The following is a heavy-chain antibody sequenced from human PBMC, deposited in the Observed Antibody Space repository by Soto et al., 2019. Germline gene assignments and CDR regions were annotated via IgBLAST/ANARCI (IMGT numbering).Heavy chain of an antibody. Sequence: SETLSLTCTVSGGSISSYYWSWIRQPPGKGLEWIGYIYYSGSTNYNPSLKSRVTISVDTSRNQFSLKLSSVTAADTAVYYCARVDNWNDGGFAFDYWGQGTLVTVSS. CDR2: IYYSGST. CDR3: ARVDNWNDGGFAFDY. D-gene: IGHD1-20*01. V-gene: IGHV4-59*01. CDR1: GGSISSYY. J-gene: IGHJ4*02.